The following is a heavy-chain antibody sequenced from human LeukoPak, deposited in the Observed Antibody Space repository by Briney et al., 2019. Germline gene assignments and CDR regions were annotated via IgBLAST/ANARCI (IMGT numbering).Heavy chain of an antibody. D-gene: IGHD3-9*01. Sequence: PGASRRLSCVASGFTFSNYAMSCVRRAPGKGLEWVSAITGSGTNTYYADSMKGRFTISRDNSKNTVFLQMNSLRHEDTAIYYCVIWGDYDVLTGYYVPDYWGQGTLVTVSS. CDR3: VIWGDYDVLTGYYVPDY. CDR2: ITGSGTNT. V-gene: IGHV3-23*01. CDR1: GFTFSNYA. J-gene: IGHJ4*02.